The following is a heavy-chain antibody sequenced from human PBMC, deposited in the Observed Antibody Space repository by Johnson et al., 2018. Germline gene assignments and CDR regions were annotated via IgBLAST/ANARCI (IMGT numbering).Heavy chain of an antibody. CDR2: IKKDGSGK. Sequence: VQLVESGGGLVPPGGSMRLSCAASGFTFSNYWMFWVRQAPGKGLEWVATIKKDGSGKLYVESVKGGFPMSRDNAKNSLYRQMNSLRDEDTAVYYCVGGVGWILQHWGQGTLVSVSS. CDR1: GFTFSNYW. J-gene: IGHJ1*01. D-gene: IGHD1-26*01. V-gene: IGHV3-7*01. CDR3: VGGVGWILQH.